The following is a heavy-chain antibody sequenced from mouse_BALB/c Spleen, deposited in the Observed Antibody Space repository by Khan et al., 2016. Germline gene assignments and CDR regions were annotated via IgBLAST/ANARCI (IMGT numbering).Heavy chain of an antibody. J-gene: IGHJ1*01. CDR2: INSDGSAI. Sequence: EVQLLETGGGLVQPGGSRGLSCEGSGFTFSGFWMSWVRQTPGKTLEWIGDINSDGSAINYAPSIKDRFTIFRDNDKSTLYLQMSNVRSEDAATFFCRLYGSSYYWYFDGWGAETTVTVSA. V-gene: IGHV11-2*01. CDR1: GFTFSGFW. D-gene: IGHD1-1*01. CDR3: RLYGSSYYWYFDG.